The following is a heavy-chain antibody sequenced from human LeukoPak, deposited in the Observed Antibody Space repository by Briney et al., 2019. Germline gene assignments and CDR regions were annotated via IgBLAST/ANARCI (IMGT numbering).Heavy chain of an antibody. J-gene: IGHJ3*02. Sequence: GGSLRLSCAASGFTFSSYSMNWVRQAPGKGLEWVSSISSSSSYIYYADSVKGRFTISRDNAKNSLYLQMNSLRAEDTAVYYCARDSPGIAVAGRDAFDIWGQGTMVTVSS. CDR1: GFTFSSYS. V-gene: IGHV3-21*01. CDR3: ARDSPGIAVAGRDAFDI. D-gene: IGHD6-19*01. CDR2: ISSSSSYI.